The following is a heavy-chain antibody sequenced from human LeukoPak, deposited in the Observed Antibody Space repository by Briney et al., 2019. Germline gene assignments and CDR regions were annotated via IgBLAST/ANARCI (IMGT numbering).Heavy chain of an antibody. CDR1: GGSISSYY. CDR2: IYYSGST. CDR3: ARVLGGVGATHYFDY. Sequence: SETLSLTCTVSGGSISSYYWSWIRQPPGKGLEWIGYIYYSGSTNYNPSLKSRVTISVDTSKNQFSLKLSSVTAADTAVYYCARVLGGVGATHYFDYWGQGTLVTVSS. D-gene: IGHD1-26*01. V-gene: IGHV4-59*01. J-gene: IGHJ4*02.